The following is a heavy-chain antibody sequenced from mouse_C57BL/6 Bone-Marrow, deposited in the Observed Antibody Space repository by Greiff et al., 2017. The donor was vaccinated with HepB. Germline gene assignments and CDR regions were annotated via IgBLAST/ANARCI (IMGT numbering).Heavy chain of an antibody. CDR3: TRVPYYYGSSYAY. V-gene: IGHV1-5*01. CDR1: GYTFTSYW. Sequence: VQLQQSGTVLARPGASVKMSCKTSGYTFTSYWMHWVKQRPGQGLEWIGAIYPGNSDTSYNQKFKGKAKLTAVTSASTAYMELSSLTNEDSAVYYCTRVPYYYGSSYAYWGQGTLVTVSA. D-gene: IGHD1-1*01. CDR2: IYPGNSDT. J-gene: IGHJ3*01.